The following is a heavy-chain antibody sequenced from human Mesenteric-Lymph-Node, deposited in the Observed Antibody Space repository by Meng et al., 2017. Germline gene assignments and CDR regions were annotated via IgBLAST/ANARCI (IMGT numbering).Heavy chain of an antibody. D-gene: IGHD3-9*01. CDR3: AKRPCDIVTGSTFDY. J-gene: IGHJ4*02. CDR1: GFTFDDYG. CDR2: INCNGGST. Sequence: GESLKISCAASGFTFDDYGMSWVRQAPGTGLEWVSGINCNGGSTGYADSVKGRFTISRDNAKNSLYLQMNSLRAEDTAVYYCAKRPCDIVTGSTFDYWGQGTLVTVSS. V-gene: IGHV3-20*04.